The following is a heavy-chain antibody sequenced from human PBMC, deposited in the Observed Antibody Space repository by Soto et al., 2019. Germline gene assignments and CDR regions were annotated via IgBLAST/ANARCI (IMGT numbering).Heavy chain of an antibody. J-gene: IGHJ4*02. CDR1: GFTFRSYA. CDR2: ISGSGNTS. V-gene: IGHV3-23*01. CDR3: AKGRGSSWNADY. Sequence: EVQLLESGGGLVQPGGSLRLSCVASGFTFRSYAMSWVRWAPGKGLEWVSAISGSGNTSYFADSVRGRFTISRDNSKDTLYLQLNNLRVDDTAEYFCAKGRGSSWNADYWGQGTLVTVAS. D-gene: IGHD6-13*01.